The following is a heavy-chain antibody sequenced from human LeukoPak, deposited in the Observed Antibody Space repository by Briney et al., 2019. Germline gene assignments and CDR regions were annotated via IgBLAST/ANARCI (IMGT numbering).Heavy chain of an antibody. J-gene: IGHJ4*02. CDR1: GFTFSSFN. D-gene: IGHD6-19*01. CDR3: ARYNSGWNDY. Sequence: GGSLRLSCAASGFTFSSFNMNWVPQAPGKGVEWVSSISSTSSLIWYADSLKGRFTISRDNPKNSLYLQMDSLRAEHTAIYYCARYNSGWNDYWGQGTLVTVSS. V-gene: IGHV3-21*01. CDR2: ISSTSSLI.